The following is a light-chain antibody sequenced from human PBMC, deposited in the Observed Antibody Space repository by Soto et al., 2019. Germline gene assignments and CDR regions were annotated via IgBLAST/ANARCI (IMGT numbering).Light chain of an antibody. V-gene: IGKV3-20*01. CDR1: QSVGSY. Sequence: EIVLTQSPGTLSLSPGERATLSCRASQSVGSYLAWYQQKPGQAPRLLIYGASSRATGIPDRFSGSGSGTDFTLTISRLEPEDFAVYYCQQYGSSPRTFGQGTKVDIK. CDR2: GAS. J-gene: IGKJ1*01. CDR3: QQYGSSPRT.